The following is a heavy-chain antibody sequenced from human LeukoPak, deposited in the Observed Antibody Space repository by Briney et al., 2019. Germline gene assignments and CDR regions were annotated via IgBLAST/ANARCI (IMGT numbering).Heavy chain of an antibody. CDR2: IYYSGST. CDR3: ARTYYYDSSWFDP. J-gene: IGHJ5*02. V-gene: IGHV4-31*03. Sequence: SQTLSLTCTVSGGSISSGGYSWSWIRQHPGKGLEWIGYIYYSGSTYYNPSLKSRVTISVDTSKNQFSLKLSSVTAADTAVYYCARTYYYDSSWFDPWGQGTLVTVSS. CDR1: GGSISSGGYS. D-gene: IGHD3-22*01.